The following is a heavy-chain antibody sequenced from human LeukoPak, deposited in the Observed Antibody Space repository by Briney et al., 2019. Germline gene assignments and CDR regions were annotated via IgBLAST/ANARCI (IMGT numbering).Heavy chain of an antibody. D-gene: IGHD4-17*01. J-gene: IGHJ6*02. Sequence: GSSVKVSCKASGGTFSSYAISWVRQAPGQGLEWMGRIIPILGIANYAQKFQGRVTITADKSTSTAYMELSSLRSEDTAVYYCASPTTPRYYYGMDAWGQGTTVTVSS. CDR2: IIPILGIA. V-gene: IGHV1-69*04. CDR3: ASPTTPRYYYGMDA. CDR1: GGTFSSYA.